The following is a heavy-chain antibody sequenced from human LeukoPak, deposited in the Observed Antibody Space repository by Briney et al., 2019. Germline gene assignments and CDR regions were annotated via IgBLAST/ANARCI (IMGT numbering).Heavy chain of an antibody. J-gene: IGHJ4*02. Sequence: SETLSLTCTVSGGSISSGGYYWSWIRQHPGKGLEWIGYIYYSGSTYYNPSLKSRVTISVDTSKNQFSQKLSSVTAADTAVYYCARARRWYSNYCGQGTLVTVSS. CDR3: ARARRWYSNY. CDR2: IYYSGST. D-gene: IGHD6-13*01. V-gene: IGHV4-31*03. CDR1: GGSISSGGYY.